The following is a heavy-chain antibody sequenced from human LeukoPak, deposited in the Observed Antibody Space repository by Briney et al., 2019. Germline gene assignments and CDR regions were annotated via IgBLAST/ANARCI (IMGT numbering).Heavy chain of an antibody. V-gene: IGHV1-18*01. D-gene: IGHD1-26*01. J-gene: IGHJ4*02. Sequence: GASVKVSRTASGYTFTSYGITWVRHAPGQGGERVGWISAYNSNTNNAQKRQGRVTMTTDTYTSTDYMELRILRSDDTAFYYCGRGSIVGASDYTYWGQGTLVTVSS. CDR3: GRGSIVGASDYTY. CDR2: ISAYNSNT. CDR1: GYTFTSYG.